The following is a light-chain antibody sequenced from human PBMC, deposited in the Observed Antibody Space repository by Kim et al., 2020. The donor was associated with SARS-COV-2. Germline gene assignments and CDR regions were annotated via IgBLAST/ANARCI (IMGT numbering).Light chain of an antibody. CDR3: QQYNRWPWT. CDR2: GAS. Sequence: VSPGKRATLSCRASQIVSSTLAWYQTKPGQAPRLLMSGASTRATGIPGMFSGSGSGTEFTVTITSLQSEDLAIYYCQQYNRWPWTFGQWTKVDIK. J-gene: IGKJ1*01. V-gene: IGKV3-15*01. CDR1: QIVSST.